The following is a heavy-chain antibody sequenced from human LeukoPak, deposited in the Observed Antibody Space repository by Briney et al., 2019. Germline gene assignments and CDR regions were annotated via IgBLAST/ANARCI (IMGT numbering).Heavy chain of an antibody. CDR1: GGSFSGYY. CDR3: ARVHCSSTSCYRPRGYFDY. J-gene: IGHJ4*02. Sequence: PSETLSLTCTVSGGSFSGYYWSWIRQPPGKGLEWIGEINHSGSTNYNPSLKSRVTISVDTSKNQFSLKLSSVTAADTAVYYCARVHCSSTSCYRPRGYFDYWGQGTLVTVSS. D-gene: IGHD2-2*01. CDR2: INHSGST. V-gene: IGHV4-34*01.